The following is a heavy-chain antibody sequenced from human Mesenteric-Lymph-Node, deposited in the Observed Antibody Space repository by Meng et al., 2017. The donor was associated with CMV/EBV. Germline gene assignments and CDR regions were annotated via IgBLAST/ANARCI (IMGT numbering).Heavy chain of an antibody. D-gene: IGHD2-2*01. CDR3: ARATVPYQLLRDGAFDI. CDR2: ISYDGSNK. J-gene: IGHJ3*02. CDR1: GFTFSSYA. V-gene: IGHV3-30-3*01. Sequence: GGSLRLSCAASGFTFSSYAMHWVRQAPGKGLEWVAVISYDGSNKYYADSVKGRFTISRDNSKNTLYLQMNSLRAEDTAVYYCARATVPYQLLRDGAFDIWGQGTMVTVSS.